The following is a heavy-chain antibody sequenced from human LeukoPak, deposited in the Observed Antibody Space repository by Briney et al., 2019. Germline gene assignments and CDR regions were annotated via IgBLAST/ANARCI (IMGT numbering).Heavy chain of an antibody. CDR3: AKVGAAAGFDYHGMDV. D-gene: IGHD6-13*01. J-gene: IGHJ6*02. CDR2: ISGSGGST. V-gene: IGHV3-23*01. CDR1: GFTFSSYA. Sequence: GGSLRLSCAASGFTFSSYAMSWVRQAPGKGLEWVSAISGSGGSTYYADSVKGRFTISRDNSKNTLYLQMNSLRAEDTAVYYCAKVGAAAGFDYHGMDVWGQGTTVTVSS.